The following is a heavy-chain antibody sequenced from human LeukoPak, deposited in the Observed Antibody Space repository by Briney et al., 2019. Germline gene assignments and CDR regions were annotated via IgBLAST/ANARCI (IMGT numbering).Heavy chain of an antibody. CDR1: GFTFSNYA. J-gene: IGHJ4*02. D-gene: IGHD6-19*01. CDR3: ARQVDSSAWSPFSY. V-gene: IGHV3-23*01. CDR2: ISGNSDST. Sequence: QAGGSLRLSCAASGFTFSNYAMSWVRQAPGKRLEWVSGISGNSDSTYYADSVKGRFTISRDSSKNTLYLQMNSLRAEDTAVYYCARQVDSSAWSPFSYWGQGTLVTVSS.